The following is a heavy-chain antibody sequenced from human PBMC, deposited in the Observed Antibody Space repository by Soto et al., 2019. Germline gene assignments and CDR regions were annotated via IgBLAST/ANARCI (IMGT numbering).Heavy chain of an antibody. V-gene: IGHV3-30*18. CDR2: ISYDGSNK. CDR1: GFTFSSYG. J-gene: IGHJ4*02. D-gene: IGHD1-26*01. Sequence: PAGSLRLSCAASGFTFSSYGMHWVRQAPGKGLEWVAVISYDGSNKYYADSVKGRFTISRDNSKNTLYLQMNSLRAEDTAVYYCAKVSGRWELLAWLDYWGQGTLVTVSS. CDR3: AKVSGRWELLAWLDY.